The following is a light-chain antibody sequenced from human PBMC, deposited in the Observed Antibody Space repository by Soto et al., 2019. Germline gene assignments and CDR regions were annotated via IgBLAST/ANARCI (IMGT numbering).Light chain of an antibody. Sequence: DIQMTQSPSTLSASVGDRVTITCRASQSISSWLAWYQQKPGKAPKLLIYDASSLESGVPSRFSASGSGTEFTLTISSLQPDDFATYDCEQYNSYSLLTFGGGTKVEIK. J-gene: IGKJ4*01. V-gene: IGKV1-5*01. CDR2: DAS. CDR3: EQYNSYSLLT. CDR1: QSISSW.